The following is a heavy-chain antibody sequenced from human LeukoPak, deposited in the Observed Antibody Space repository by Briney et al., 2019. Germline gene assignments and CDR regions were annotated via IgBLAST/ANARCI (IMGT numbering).Heavy chain of an antibody. CDR2: IYYSGNT. D-gene: IGHD3/OR15-3a*01. Sequence: PSETLSLTCTVSGGSISSGSYYWAWIRQPPGKGLEWIGSIYYSGNTYYNASLKSQVSISIDTSKNQFSLRLTSVTAADTAVYYCARQTGSGLFILPGGQGTLVTVSS. CDR1: GGSISSGSYY. V-gene: IGHV4-39*01. CDR3: ARQTGSGLFILP. J-gene: IGHJ4*02.